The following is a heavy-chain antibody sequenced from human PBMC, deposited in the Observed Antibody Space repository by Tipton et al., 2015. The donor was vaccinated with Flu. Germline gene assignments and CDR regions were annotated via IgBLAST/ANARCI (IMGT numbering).Heavy chain of an antibody. D-gene: IGHD2-15*01. Sequence: TLSLTCTVSGGFVSSYFWTWIRQAPGKGLEWIGYVHYSGSSNYSPSLKSRVTISLDASKNQFSLQLTSVTAADTAIYYCARAVRYDRGDYFDSRGRATLVTVPS. CDR2: VHYSGSS. CDR3: ARAVRYDRGDYFDS. CDR1: GGFVSSYF. J-gene: IGHJ4*02. V-gene: IGHV4-59*02.